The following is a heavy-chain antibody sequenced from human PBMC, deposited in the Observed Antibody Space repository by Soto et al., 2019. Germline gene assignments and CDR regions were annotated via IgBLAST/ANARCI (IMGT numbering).Heavy chain of an antibody. J-gene: IGHJ6*02. V-gene: IGHV1-69*02. CDR2: IIPILDIP. CDR3: ASHFTGVLVLGASPPGGDNYGWDV. CDR1: GGTFSRYT. Sequence: QVQLVQSGAEVKKPGSSVKVSCKASGGTFSRYTISWVRQAPGQGLEWMGRIIPILDIPNYAQNFQGRVTITAAKSTSTAYMELSSRISDDTAVYYCASHFTGVLVLGASPPGGDNYGWDVWGQGTTVTVYS. D-gene: IGHD2-15*01.